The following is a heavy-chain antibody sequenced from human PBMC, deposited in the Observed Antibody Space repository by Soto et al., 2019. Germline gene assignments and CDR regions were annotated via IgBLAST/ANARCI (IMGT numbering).Heavy chain of an antibody. Sequence: GGSLRLSCAASGFTFSSYWMHWVRQAPGKGLVWVSRINSDGSSTSYADSVKGRFTISRDNAKNTLYLQMNSLRAEDTAVYYCARLRPTLRHMTTVVTPDFDYWGQGTLVTVSS. J-gene: IGHJ4*02. CDR1: GFTFSSYW. CDR3: ARLRPTLRHMTTVVTPDFDY. V-gene: IGHV3-74*01. CDR2: INSDGSST. D-gene: IGHD4-17*01.